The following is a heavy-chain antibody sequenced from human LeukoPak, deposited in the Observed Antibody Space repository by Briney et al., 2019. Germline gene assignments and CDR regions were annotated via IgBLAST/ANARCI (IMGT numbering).Heavy chain of an antibody. V-gene: IGHV4-38-2*01. CDR3: ARSGSYRKNCFDP. J-gene: IGHJ5*02. Sequence: SETLSLTCAVSGYSISSGYYWGWIRQPPGKGLEWIGSIYHSGSTYYNPSLKSRVTISVDTSKNQFSLKLSSVTAADTAVYYCARSGSYRKNCFDPWGQGTLVTVSS. CDR2: IYHSGST. CDR1: GYSISSGYY. D-gene: IGHD1-26*01.